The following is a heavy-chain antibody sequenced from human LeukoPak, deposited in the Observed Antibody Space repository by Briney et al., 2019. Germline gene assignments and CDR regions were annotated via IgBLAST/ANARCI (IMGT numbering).Heavy chain of an antibody. Sequence: GGSLRLSCAASGFTFSSYGMHWVRQAPGKGLVWVSRINSDGSSTSYADSVKGRFTISRDNAKNTLYLQMNSLRAEDTAVYYCARGYCSSTSCPKAYYFDYWGQGTLVTVSS. CDR2: INSDGSST. D-gene: IGHD2-2*01. J-gene: IGHJ4*02. V-gene: IGHV3-74*01. CDR3: ARGYCSSTSCPKAYYFDY. CDR1: GFTFSSYG.